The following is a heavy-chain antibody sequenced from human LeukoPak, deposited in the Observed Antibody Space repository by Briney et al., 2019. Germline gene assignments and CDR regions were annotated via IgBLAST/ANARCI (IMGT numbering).Heavy chain of an antibody. J-gene: IGHJ4*02. CDR1: GGTFSSYA. CDR3: ARAQTYGDYRLLLDY. Sequence: SVKVSCKASGGTFSSYAISWVRQAPGQGLEWMGGIIPIFGTANYAQKFQGRVTITADKSTSTAYMELSSLRSEDTALYYCARAQTYGDYRLLLDYWGQGTLVTVSS. V-gene: IGHV1-69*06. CDR2: IIPIFGTA. D-gene: IGHD4-17*01.